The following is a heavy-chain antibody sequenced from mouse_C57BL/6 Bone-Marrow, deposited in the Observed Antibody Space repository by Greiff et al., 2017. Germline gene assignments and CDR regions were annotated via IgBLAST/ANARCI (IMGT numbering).Heavy chain of an antibody. J-gene: IGHJ3*01. CDR3: VSYDYDVAY. D-gene: IGHD2-4*01. CDR1: GFSFNTYA. V-gene: IGHV10-1*01. Sequence: EVQLQESGGGLVQPKGSLKLSCAASGFSFNTYAMNWVRQAPGKGLEWVARIRSKSNNYATYYADSVKDRFTISRDDSESMLYLQMNNLKTEDTAMYYCVSYDYDVAYWGQGTLVTVSA. CDR2: IRSKSNNYAT.